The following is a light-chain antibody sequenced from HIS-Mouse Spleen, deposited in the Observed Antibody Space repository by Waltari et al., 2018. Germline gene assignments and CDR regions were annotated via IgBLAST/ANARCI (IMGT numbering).Light chain of an antibody. Sequence: SYELTQPPSVSVSPGQTARITCSGDALPKKYAYWYQQKSGQAPVLVIYKDSNRPSGIPGRFSGASSGTMATLTISGAQVEDEADYYCYSTDSSGNHRVFGGGTKLTVL. J-gene: IGLJ2*01. V-gene: IGLV3-10*01. CDR1: ALPKKY. CDR2: KDS. CDR3: YSTDSSGNHRV.